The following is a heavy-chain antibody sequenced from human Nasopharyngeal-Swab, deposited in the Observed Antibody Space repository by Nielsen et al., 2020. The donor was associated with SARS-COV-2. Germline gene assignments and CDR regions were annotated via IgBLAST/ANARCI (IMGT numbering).Heavy chain of an antibody. J-gene: IGHJ4*02. CDR3: VKDSIAVAGTGPDY. V-gene: IGHV3-21*01. CDR2: ISSSSSYI. Sequence: WIRQPPGKGLEWVSSISSSSSYIYYADSVKGRFTISRDNSKNTLYLQMSSLRAEDTAVYYCVKDSIAVAGTGPDYWGQGTLVTVSS. D-gene: IGHD6-19*01.